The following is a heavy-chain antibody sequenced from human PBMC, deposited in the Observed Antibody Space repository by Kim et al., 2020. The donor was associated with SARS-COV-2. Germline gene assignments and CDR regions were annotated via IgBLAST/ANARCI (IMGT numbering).Heavy chain of an antibody. CDR2: VSAGGGST. J-gene: IGHJ4*02. CDR1: GFTFSDYA. CDR3: AKAPSNSGYPFDS. Sequence: GGSLRLSCAASGFTFSDYAMAWVRQAPGKGLEWVSTVSAGGGSTYYAGSVKGRFTISRDYSKNTLYLQMNSLRAEDTATYYCAKAPSNSGYPFDSWGQGTLVTVSS. D-gene: IGHD3-22*01. V-gene: IGHV3-23*01.